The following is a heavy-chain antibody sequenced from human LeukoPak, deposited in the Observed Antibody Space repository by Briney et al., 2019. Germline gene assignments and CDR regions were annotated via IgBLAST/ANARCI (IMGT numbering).Heavy chain of an antibody. CDR1: GFTFSSYG. CDR2: IRYDGSNK. Sequence: GGSLRLSCAASGFTFSSYGMHWVRQAPGKGLEWVAFIRYDGSNKYYADSVKGRFTISRDNSKNTLYLQMNSLRAEDTAVYYCAKDPYGDYTYNWFDPWGQGTLVTVSS. CDR3: AKDPYGDYTYNWFDP. J-gene: IGHJ5*02. D-gene: IGHD4-17*01. V-gene: IGHV3-30*02.